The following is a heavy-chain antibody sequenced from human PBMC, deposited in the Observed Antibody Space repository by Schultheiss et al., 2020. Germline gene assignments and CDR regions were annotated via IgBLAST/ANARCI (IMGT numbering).Heavy chain of an antibody. Sequence: TLSLTCTVSGGSISSGSYYWSWIRQPAGKGLEWIGRISATGSTNNNPSLKSRVTISVDTSKNQFSLKLTSVTAADTAVYYCARNYRSGWYRYYYGMDVWGQGTTVTVSS. CDR1: GGSISSGSYY. CDR3: ARNYRSGWYRYYYGMDV. V-gene: IGHV4-61*02. CDR2: ISATGST. J-gene: IGHJ6*02. D-gene: IGHD6-19*01.